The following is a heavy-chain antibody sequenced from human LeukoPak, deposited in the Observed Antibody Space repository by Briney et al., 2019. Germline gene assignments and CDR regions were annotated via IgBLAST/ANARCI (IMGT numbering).Heavy chain of an antibody. D-gene: IGHD5/OR15-5a*01. J-gene: IGHJ4*02. Sequence: PSETLSLTCTVSGGSISSSSYYWGWIRQPPGKGLEWIGSIYYSGSTYYNPSLKSRVTISVDTSKNQFSLKLSSVTAADTAVYYCARPSYSQIYEFDYWGQGTLVTVSS. CDR2: IYYSGST. CDR1: GGSISSSSYY. V-gene: IGHV4-39*01. CDR3: ARPSYSQIYEFDY.